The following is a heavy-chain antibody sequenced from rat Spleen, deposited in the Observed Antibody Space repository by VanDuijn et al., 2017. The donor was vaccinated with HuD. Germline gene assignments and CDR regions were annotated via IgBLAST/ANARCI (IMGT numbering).Heavy chain of an antibody. CDR1: GFTFSSYW. CDR3: TRGGTIAAPLDY. D-gene: IGHD1-2*01. CDR2: INTDGGST. V-gene: IGHV5-58*01. Sequence: EVQLVETGGGLVQPGRSLKLSCVASGFTFSSYWMYWIRQAPGKGLEWVSSINTDGGSTYYPDNVKGRFTISRDNVKNALYLQMNNLRSEDTAIYYCTRGGTIAAPLDYWGQGVMVTVSS. J-gene: IGHJ2*01.